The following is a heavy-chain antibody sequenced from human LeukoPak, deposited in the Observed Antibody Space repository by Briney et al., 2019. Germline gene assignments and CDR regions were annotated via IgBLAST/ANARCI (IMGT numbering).Heavy chain of an antibody. CDR3: ANESPFLDY. CDR1: GFTFNSFA. Sequence: GGSLRLSCAASGFTFNSFAMSWVRQAQGKGLEWVSVISGGGGSTYYADSVKGRFTISRDNSKNTLYLQMNSLRAGDTAVYYCANESPFLDYWGQGTLVTVSS. CDR2: ISGGGGST. J-gene: IGHJ4*02. V-gene: IGHV3-23*01.